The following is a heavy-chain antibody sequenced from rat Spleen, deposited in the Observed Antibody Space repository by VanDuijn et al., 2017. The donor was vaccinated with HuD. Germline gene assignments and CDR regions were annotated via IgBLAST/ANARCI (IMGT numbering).Heavy chain of an antibody. V-gene: IGHV5-20*01. CDR2: FSYDGGTT. CDR1: GFIFSDYG. D-gene: IGHD1-4*01. J-gene: IGHJ2*01. Sequence: EVQLVESGGGLVQPGRSLKLSCAASGFIFSDYGMHWIRQAPTKGLEWVASFSYDGGTTYYRDSVKGRFTISRDNAKSSLYLQMDSLRSEDTATYYCTTEPGYNSYFAYWGQGVMVTVSS. CDR3: TTEPGYNSYFAY.